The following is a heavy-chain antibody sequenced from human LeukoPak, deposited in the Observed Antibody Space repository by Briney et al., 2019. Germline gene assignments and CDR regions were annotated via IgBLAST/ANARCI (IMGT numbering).Heavy chain of an antibody. V-gene: IGHV1-18*01. CDR2: ISAYNGNT. J-gene: IGHJ6*02. D-gene: IGHD1-26*01. CDR3: ARYLKMDSGSYYVDYYYYGMDV. CDR1: GYTFTSYG. Sequence: ASVKVSCKASGYTFTSYGISWVRQAPGQGLEWMGWISAYNGNTNYAQKLQGRVTVTTDTSTSTAYMELRSLRSDDTAVYYCARYLKMDSGSYYVDYYYYGMDVWGQGTTVTVSS.